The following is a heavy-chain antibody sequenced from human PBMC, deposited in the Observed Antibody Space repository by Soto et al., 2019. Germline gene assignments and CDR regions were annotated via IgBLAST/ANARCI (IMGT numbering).Heavy chain of an antibody. CDR3: AGSSGMVRGAFDV. V-gene: IGHV4-59*01. CDR1: GGSISSYY. Sequence: QVQLQESGPGLVKPSETLSLTCTVSGGSISSYYWSWIRQPPGKGLEWIGYMYSSGSTNYNPSLRSRVTISVDTSKNLFSLRLPSMPAADTAVYYCAGSSGMVRGAFDVWGQGTMVTVSS. J-gene: IGHJ3*01. CDR2: MYSSGST. D-gene: IGHD6-19*01.